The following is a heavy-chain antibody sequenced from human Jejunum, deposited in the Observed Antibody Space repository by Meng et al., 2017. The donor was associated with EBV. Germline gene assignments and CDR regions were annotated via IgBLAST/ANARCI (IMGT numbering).Heavy chain of an antibody. D-gene: IGHD7-27*01. CDR1: GYTFTEYY. CDR2: NNLNSGFS. V-gene: IGHV1-2*06. J-gene: IGHJ5*02. CDR3: ARSTLTGDYDRWFNP. Sequence: VQFVESGAGVKKPGVSVKVSCNASGYTFTEYYMHCVRQAPGEGLQWIGRNNLNSGFSSYSRKFQGRVTLTRETTTNTAYMELGGLESDDTAVYYCARSTLTGDYDRWFNPWGQGTLVTVSS.